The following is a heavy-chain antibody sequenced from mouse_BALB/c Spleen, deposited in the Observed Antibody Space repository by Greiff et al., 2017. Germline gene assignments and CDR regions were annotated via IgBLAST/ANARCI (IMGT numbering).Heavy chain of an antibody. CDR1: GDSITSGY. D-gene: IGHD1-3*01. CDR2: ISYSGST. CDR3: ARYEVRKAWFAY. Sequence: EVQRVESGPSLVKPSQTLSLTCSVTGDSITSGYWNWIRKFPGNKLEYMGYISYSGSTYYNPSLKSRISITRDTSKNQYYLQLNSVTTEDTATYYCARYEVRKAWFAYWGQGTLVTVSA. J-gene: IGHJ3*01. V-gene: IGHV3-8*02.